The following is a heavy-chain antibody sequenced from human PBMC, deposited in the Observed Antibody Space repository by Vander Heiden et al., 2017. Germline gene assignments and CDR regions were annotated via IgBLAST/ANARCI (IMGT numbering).Heavy chain of an antibody. CDR2: KRHSGSGK. CDR1: VLHFSRYG. V-gene: IGHV3-33*01. J-gene: IGHJ4*02. Sequence: QVHLVDSGVGVVQPGRSLRLSCAASVLHFSRYGMHWVRQAGGEGVEWVAVKRHSGSGKYYADARKGRFTITRDNSKNTLYLQMSSQRAEDTAGYYGARVYGQQLVPNYFDYWGQGTLVTVSS. CDR3: ARVYGQQLVPNYFDY. D-gene: IGHD6-13*01.